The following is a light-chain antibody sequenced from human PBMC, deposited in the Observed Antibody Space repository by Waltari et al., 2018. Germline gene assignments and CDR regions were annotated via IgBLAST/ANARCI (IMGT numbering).Light chain of an antibody. Sequence: EIVLTQSPGTLSLFPGDRATLSWRASQTVSTIALSWYQQKPGQAPRVLTYRTYNRATGIPDRFSGSGSGTDFTLTINRLAPEDFAMYYCQQYDGIVVTFGGGTKVEI. CDR1: QTVSTIA. CDR2: RTY. V-gene: IGKV3-20*01. CDR3: QQYDGIVVT. J-gene: IGKJ4*01.